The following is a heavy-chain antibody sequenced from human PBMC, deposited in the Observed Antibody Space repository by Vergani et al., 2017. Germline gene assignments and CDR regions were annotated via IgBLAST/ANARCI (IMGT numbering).Heavy chain of an antibody. V-gene: IGHV3-21*01. Sequence: VHLVESGGGVVQPGGSLRLSCAASGFIFNYYGINWVRQAPGKGLGWVSSISGNNDDVYYADSVKGRFTISRDNAKNSLYLDMSSLRAEDTAVYYCVRDVRVSRTWGQGTLVAVS. CDR2: ISGNNDDV. J-gene: IGHJ3*01. CDR1: GFIFNYYG. CDR3: VRDVRVSRT.